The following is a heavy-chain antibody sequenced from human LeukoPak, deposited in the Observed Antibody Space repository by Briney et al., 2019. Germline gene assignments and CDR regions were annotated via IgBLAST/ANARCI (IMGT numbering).Heavy chain of an antibody. J-gene: IGHJ6*03. CDR2: INTDGTTT. V-gene: IGHV3-74*01. CDR3: ARDTPLYYMDV. Sequence: GGSLRLSCAVSGYTFSSYWMHWVRQIPGKGLLWVSYINTDGTTTNYADTVKGRFTISRDNAKNTLYLQMNNLRAEDTGVFFRARDTPLYYMDVWGKGTTVTVS. CDR1: GYTFSSYW.